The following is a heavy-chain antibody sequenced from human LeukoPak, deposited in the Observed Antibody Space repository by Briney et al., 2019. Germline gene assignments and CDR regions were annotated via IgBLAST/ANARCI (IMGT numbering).Heavy chain of an antibody. CDR2: IWYDGSNK. Sequence: QCGRPLRLSCAASGFTFSSYGMHWVRQAPGKGLEWVAVIWYDGSNKYYADSVKSRFTISRDNSKKTLYLQMNSLRAEDTAVYYCARERRYGMDVWGQGTTVTVSS. V-gene: IGHV3-33*01. CDR1: GFTFSSYG. CDR3: ARERRYGMDV. J-gene: IGHJ6*02. D-gene: IGHD1-14*01.